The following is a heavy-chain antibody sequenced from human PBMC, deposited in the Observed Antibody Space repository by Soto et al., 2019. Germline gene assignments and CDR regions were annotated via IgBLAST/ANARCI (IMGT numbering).Heavy chain of an antibody. D-gene: IGHD5-12*01. J-gene: IGHJ5*02. CDR3: AKEAVRGYSGYDYNWFDP. Sequence: GGSLRLSCAASGFTFSSYAMSWVRRAPGKGLEWVSAISGSGGSTYYADSVKGRFTISRDNSKDTLYLQMNSLRAEDTAVYYCAKEAVRGYSGYDYNWFDPWGQGTLVTVSS. CDR1: GFTFSSYA. V-gene: IGHV3-23*01. CDR2: ISGSGGST.